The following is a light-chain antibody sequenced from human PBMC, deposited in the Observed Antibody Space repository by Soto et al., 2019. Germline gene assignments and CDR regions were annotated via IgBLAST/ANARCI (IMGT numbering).Light chain of an antibody. J-gene: IGKJ4*01. CDR1: QGVSRK. CDR3: QQYHTCPIT. Sequence: SPSSLSASVGDRVTFCCRASQGVSRKLACYQHKPGQAPRLLISGASTGATGIPARFSGSGSGTEFTLTISSLQSEDCAIYYCQQYHTCPITFGRGTKVDI. CDR2: GAS. V-gene: IGKV3-15*01.